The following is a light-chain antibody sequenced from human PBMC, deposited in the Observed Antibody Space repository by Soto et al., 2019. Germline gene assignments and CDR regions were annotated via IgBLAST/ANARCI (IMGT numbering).Light chain of an antibody. Sequence: EIVLTQSPATLSLSPEERATLSCRASQSVSSYLAWYQQKPGQAPRHLIYDASSRATGIPARFSGSGSGTDFTLTISSLEPEDFAVYYCQQRSNWPPVFTFGPGTKVDIK. CDR3: QQRSNWPPVFT. V-gene: IGKV3-11*01. CDR2: DAS. CDR1: QSVSSY. J-gene: IGKJ3*01.